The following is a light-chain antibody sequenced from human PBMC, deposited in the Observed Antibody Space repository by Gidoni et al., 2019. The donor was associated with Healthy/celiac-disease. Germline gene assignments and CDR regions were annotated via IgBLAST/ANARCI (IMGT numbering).Light chain of an antibody. CDR2: AAS. Sequence: DIQRTQSPSSLSASVGDRVTITCRASQSISSYLNWYQQKPGKAPKLLIYAASSLQSGVPSRFSGSGSGTDFTLTISSLQPEDFATYYCQQSYSTPPXXXQGTKVEIK. CDR3: QQSYSTPPX. J-gene: IGKJ1*01. V-gene: IGKV1-39*01. CDR1: QSISSY.